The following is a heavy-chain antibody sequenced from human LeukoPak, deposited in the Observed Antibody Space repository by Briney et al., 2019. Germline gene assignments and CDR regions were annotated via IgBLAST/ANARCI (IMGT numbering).Heavy chain of an antibody. CDR2: ISYDGSNK. CDR3: AKDHHGSSTRMSAMDV. J-gene: IGHJ6*02. Sequence: GGSLRLSCAASGFTFSDYGMHWVRQAPGKGLEWVAVISYDGSNKYYVDSVRGRFTISRDNSKNTLYPQMNSLRAEDTAVYYCAKDHHGSSTRMSAMDVWGQGTTVTVSS. V-gene: IGHV3-30*18. CDR1: GFTFSDYG. D-gene: IGHD2-2*01.